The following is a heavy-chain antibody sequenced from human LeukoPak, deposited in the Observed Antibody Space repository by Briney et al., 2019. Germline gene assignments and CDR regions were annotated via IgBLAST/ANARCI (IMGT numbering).Heavy chain of an antibody. CDR1: GGTFSSYA. CDR3: ASRLYCSNTRCRNFPFAY. D-gene: IGHD2-2*01. CDR2: IIPIFGTA. J-gene: IGHJ4*02. Sequence: SVKVSCKASGGTFSSYAINWVRQAPGQGLEWMGGIIPIFGTANYAQKFQDRVTITADESTSTAYVELSSLRSEDTAIYYCASRLYCSNTRCRNFPFAYWGQGTLVTVSS. V-gene: IGHV1-69*01.